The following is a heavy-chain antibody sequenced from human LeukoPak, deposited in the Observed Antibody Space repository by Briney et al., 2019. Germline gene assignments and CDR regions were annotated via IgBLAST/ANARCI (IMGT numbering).Heavy chain of an antibody. CDR3: ASLLIAAAATDY. Sequence: PGGSLRLSCAASGFTFSSYSMNWVRQAPGKGLEWVSSISSSSSYIYYADSVKGRFTISRDNANNSLYLQMNSLRAEDTAVYYCASLLIAAAATDYWGQGTLVTVSS. J-gene: IGHJ4*02. CDR2: ISSSSSYI. V-gene: IGHV3-21*01. CDR1: GFTFSSYS. D-gene: IGHD6-13*01.